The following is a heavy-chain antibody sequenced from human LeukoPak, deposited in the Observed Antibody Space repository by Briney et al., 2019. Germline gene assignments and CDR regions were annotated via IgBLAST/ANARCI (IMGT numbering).Heavy chain of an antibody. CDR1: GYSISTGYY. J-gene: IGHJ5*02. Sequence: PSETLSLTCTVSGYSISTGYYWGWIRQPPGKGLEWIGSIYRDGNTYYNPSLKSRVTISLDTSKNQFSLKLNSVTAADTAVYYCARGKIIVAPAGWFVPWGQGTLVTVSS. D-gene: IGHD3-22*01. CDR3: ARGKIIVAPAGWFVP. V-gene: IGHV4-38-2*02. CDR2: IYRDGNT.